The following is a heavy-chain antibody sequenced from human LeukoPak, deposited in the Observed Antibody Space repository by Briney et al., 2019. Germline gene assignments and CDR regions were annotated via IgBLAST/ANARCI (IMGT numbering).Heavy chain of an antibody. CDR3: AELGITMIGGV. CDR2: IKQDGNEK. CDR1: GFTFSSYW. D-gene: IGHD3-10*02. Sequence: GGSLRLSRAASGFTFSSYWMHWVRQAPGKGLEWVANIKQDGNEKYYADSVKGRFTISRDNAKNSLYLQMNSLRAEDTAVYYCAELGITMIGGVWGKGTTVTISS. J-gene: IGHJ6*04. V-gene: IGHV3-7*01.